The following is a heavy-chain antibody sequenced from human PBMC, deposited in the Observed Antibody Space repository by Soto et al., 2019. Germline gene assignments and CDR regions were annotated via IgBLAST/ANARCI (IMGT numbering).Heavy chain of an antibody. V-gene: IGHV1-2*04. J-gene: IGHJ3*02. Sequence: QVQLVQAGAEVKKPGASVKVSCKASGYTFTGYYMHWGRQAPVQGVERMGWINPNSGCTNYAQKFQGWVTMTRDTSISTAYMELSRLRSDDTAVYYCARDYGGNSGRRPDDAFDIWGQGTMVTVSS. CDR3: ARDYGGNSGRRPDDAFDI. D-gene: IGHD4-17*01. CDR1: GYTFTGYY. CDR2: INPNSGCT.